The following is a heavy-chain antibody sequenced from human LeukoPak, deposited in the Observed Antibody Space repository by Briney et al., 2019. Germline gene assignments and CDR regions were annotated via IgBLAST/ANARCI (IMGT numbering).Heavy chain of an antibody. CDR2: INSDGSST. D-gene: IGHD6-13*01. V-gene: IGHV3-74*01. CDR3: ARVWSSSSYDAFDI. Sequence: GGSLRLSCAASGFTFSSYGMHWVRQAPGKGLVWVSRINSDGSSTSYADSVKGRFTISRDNAKNTLYLQMNSLRAEDTAVYYCARVWSSSSYDAFDIWGQGTMVTVSS. CDR1: GFTFSSYG. J-gene: IGHJ3*02.